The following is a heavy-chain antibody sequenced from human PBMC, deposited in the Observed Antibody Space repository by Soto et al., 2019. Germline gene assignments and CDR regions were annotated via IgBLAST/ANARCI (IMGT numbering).Heavy chain of an antibody. CDR2: IIPIFGTA. CDR1: GGTFSSYA. D-gene: IGHD3-22*01. J-gene: IGHJ1*01. Sequence: SVKVSCKASGGTFSSYAISWVRQAPGQGLEWMGGIIPIFGTANYAQKFQGRVTITADKSTSTAYMELSSLRSEDTAVYYCALPRYDSSGCPRSGLLTHWGQGTLVTVSS. V-gene: IGHV1-69*06. CDR3: ALPRYDSSGCPRSGLLTH.